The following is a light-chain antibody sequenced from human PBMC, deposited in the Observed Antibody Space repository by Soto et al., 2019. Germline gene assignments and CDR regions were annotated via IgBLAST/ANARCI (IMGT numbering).Light chain of an antibody. J-gene: IGKJ2*01. CDR3: QHYGSSRYT. Sequence: EIVLTQSPGTLSLSPGERAALSCRASQSVNSNYLGWYQQKIGQAPRLLIYGASTRATGIPDRFSVSGSGTDFTLAISRLEPEDFAVYYCQHYGSSRYTFGQGTKLEIK. CDR2: GAS. V-gene: IGKV3-20*01. CDR1: QSVNSNY.